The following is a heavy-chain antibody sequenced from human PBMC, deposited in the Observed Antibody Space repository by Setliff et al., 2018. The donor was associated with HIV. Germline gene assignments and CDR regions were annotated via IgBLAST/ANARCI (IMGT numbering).Heavy chain of an antibody. Sequence: ASVKVSCKASGYTFSDYYMHWVRQAPGQGLEWMGWINPNSGGTNYAQKFQGRVNMTRDTSISTTYMELSRLRSDGTAVYYCARDTGYKSTWYGVFDIWGQGTMVTVSS. CDR2: INPNSGGT. V-gene: IGHV1-2*02. CDR3: ARDTGYKSTWYGVFDI. CDR1: GYTFSDYY. D-gene: IGHD6-13*01. J-gene: IGHJ3*02.